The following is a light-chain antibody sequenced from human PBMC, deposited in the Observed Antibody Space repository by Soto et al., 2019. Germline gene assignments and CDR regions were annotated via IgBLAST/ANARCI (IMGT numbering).Light chain of an antibody. CDR1: VLTRKY. J-gene: IGLJ2*01. CDR3: YSAADNNLRV. Sequence: SYELTQSSSVSVSPGQTARITCSGDVLTRKYSRWFQQKPGQAPVLVIYKDSERPSGIPERFSGSSSGTTVTLTISGAQVEDEADYYCYSAADNNLRVFGGGTKVTFL. V-gene: IGLV3-27*01. CDR2: KDS.